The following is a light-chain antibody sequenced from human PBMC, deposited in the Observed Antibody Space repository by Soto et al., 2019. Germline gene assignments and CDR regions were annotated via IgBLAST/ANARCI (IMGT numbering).Light chain of an antibody. CDR3: QQYNSYPYT. Sequence: DIQMTQSPSTLSASVGDRVTITCRASQSISSWLAWYQQKPGKAPKLLIYDASSWASGVPARFSGSGSGTEFTLTISSLQPDDFATYYCQQYNSYPYTFGQGTRLEIK. CDR2: DAS. CDR1: QSISSW. J-gene: IGKJ2*01. V-gene: IGKV1-5*01.